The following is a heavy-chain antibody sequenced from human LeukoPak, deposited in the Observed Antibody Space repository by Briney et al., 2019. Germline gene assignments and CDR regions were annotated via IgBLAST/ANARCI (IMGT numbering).Heavy chain of an antibody. D-gene: IGHD4-17*01. V-gene: IGHV3-69-1*01. CDR3: AGYGDYPY. Sequence: GGSLRLSCAASGFHFSAYDMHWVRQAPGEGLEWVAYFGHSGTIHYADSVRGRFTISRDNAKNSLHLQMNSLRADDTAVYYCAGYGDYPYWGQGTPVTVSS. J-gene: IGHJ4*02. CDR2: FGHSGTI. CDR1: GFHFSAYD.